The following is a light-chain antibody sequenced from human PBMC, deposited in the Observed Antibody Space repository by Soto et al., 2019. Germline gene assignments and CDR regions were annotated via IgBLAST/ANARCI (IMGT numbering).Light chain of an antibody. Sequence: QSALTQPASVSGSPGQSITISCTGTSSDVGGYNYVSWYQQHPGKAPKLMIYKVTNRPSGVSDRFSGSKSGNTASLTISGLQTEDEADYYCGSYTSTNPGVFGGGTKLTVL. CDR1: SSDVGGYNY. CDR3: GSYTSTNPGV. CDR2: KVT. V-gene: IGLV2-14*01. J-gene: IGLJ3*02.